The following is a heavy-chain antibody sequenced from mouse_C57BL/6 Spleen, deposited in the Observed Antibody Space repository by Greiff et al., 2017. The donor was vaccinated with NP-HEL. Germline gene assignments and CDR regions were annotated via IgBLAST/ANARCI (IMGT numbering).Heavy chain of an antibody. J-gene: IGHJ3*01. D-gene: IGHD2-3*01. CDR1: GYTFTDYE. CDR2: IDPETGGT. Sequence: QVQLQQSGAELVRPGASVTLSCKASGYTFTDYEMHWVKQTPVHGLEWIGAIDPETGGTAYNQKFKGKAILTADKSSSTAYMELRSLTSEDSAVYYCYYDGYFGGFAYWGQGTLVTVSA. V-gene: IGHV1-15*01. CDR3: YYDGYFGGFAY.